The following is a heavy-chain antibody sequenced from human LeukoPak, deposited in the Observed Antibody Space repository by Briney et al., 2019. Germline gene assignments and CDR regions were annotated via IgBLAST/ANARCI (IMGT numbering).Heavy chain of an antibody. CDR1: GFTFTNYA. D-gene: IGHD3-22*01. V-gene: IGHV3-66*01. J-gene: IGHJ4*02. CDR2: IYSGGRT. CDR3: ARESSSGYYLSY. Sequence: GGSLRLSCAASGFTFTNYAMYWVRQAPGKGLEWVSVIYSGGRTYADSVKGRFTISRDNSKDTLYLQMNSLRAEDTAVYYCARESSSGYYLSYWGQGTLVTVSS.